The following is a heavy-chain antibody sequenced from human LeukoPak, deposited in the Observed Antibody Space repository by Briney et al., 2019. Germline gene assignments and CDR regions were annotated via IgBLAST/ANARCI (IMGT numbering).Heavy chain of an antibody. V-gene: IGHV3-23*01. CDR2: IGSDNKP. CDR3: ARDLHYYVAIDV. J-gene: IGHJ6*02. D-gene: IGHD3-10*02. CDR1: GVTFSAYA. Sequence: GGSLRLSCVASGVTFSAYAMSLVRQAPGQGLEWVSSIGSDNKPHYSESVKGRFAVSRDNSKSMLFLPLNSLRAEDTALYYCARDLHYYVAIDVWGQGTTVTVSS.